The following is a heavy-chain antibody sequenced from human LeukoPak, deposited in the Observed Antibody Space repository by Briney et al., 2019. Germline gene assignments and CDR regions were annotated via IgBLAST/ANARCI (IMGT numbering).Heavy chain of an antibody. J-gene: IGHJ5*02. CDR2: IYHSGST. V-gene: IGHV4-30-2*01. CDR3: ARGGYSYGFNWFDP. Sequence: SETLSLTCAVSGGSISSGGYSWSWIRQPPGKGLEWIGYIYHSGSTYYNPSLKSRVTISVDRSKNQFSLKLSSVTAPDTAVYYCARGGYSYGFNWFDPWGQGTLVTVSS. D-gene: IGHD5-18*01. CDR1: GGSISSGGYS.